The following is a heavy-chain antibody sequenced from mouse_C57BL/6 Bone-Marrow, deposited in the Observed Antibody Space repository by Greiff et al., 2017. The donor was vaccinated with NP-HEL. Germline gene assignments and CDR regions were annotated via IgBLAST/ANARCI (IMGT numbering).Heavy chain of an antibody. CDR1: GFTFSSYA. J-gene: IGHJ4*01. Sequence: EVHLVESGEGLVKPGGSLKLSCAASGFTFSSYAMSWVRQTPEKRLEWVAYISSGGDYIYYADTVKGRFTISRDNARNTLYLQMSSLKSEDTAMYYCTRDEVGRRAMDYWGQGTSVTVSS. CDR2: ISSGGDYI. D-gene: IGHD4-1*01. CDR3: TRDEVGRRAMDY. V-gene: IGHV5-9-1*02.